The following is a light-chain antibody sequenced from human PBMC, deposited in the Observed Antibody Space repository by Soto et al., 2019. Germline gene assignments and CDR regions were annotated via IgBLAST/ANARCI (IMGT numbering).Light chain of an antibody. CDR1: QSLSSNF. CDR3: QQYISSRR. Sequence: EIVLTQSTATLSLSPGERPTISWRASQSLSSNFLAWYQQKPGQPPRLLSYDSSTRATGFPDRFSGSGCGTDFTLTIIRLEPEDFAVYYCQQYISSRRFGQGTKVNI. V-gene: IGKV3-20*01. J-gene: IGKJ1*01. CDR2: DSS.